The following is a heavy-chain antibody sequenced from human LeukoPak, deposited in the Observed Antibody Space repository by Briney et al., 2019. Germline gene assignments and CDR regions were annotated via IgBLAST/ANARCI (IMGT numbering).Heavy chain of an antibody. CDR3: ARGGGPRQWLVSIPEYYFDY. D-gene: IGHD6-19*01. V-gene: IGHV3-7*01. CDR1: GFTFSSYW. Sequence: GGSLRLSCAASGFTFSSYWMSWVRQAPGKGLEWAANIKQDGSEKYYVDSVKGRFTISRDNAKNSLYLQMNSLRAEDTAVYYCARGGGPRQWLVSIPEYYFDYWGQGTLVTVSS. CDR2: IKQDGSEK. J-gene: IGHJ4*02.